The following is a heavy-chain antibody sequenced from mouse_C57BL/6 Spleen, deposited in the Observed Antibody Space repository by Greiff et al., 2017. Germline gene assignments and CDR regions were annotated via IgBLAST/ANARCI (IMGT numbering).Heavy chain of an antibody. CDR2: FYPGSGSI. CDR3: ARHEDSYYYGSSYNY. J-gene: IGHJ2*01. Sequence: VKLMESGAELVKPGASVKLSCKASGYTFTEYTIHWVKQRSGQGLGWIGWFYPGSGSIKYNEKFKDKATLTADKSSSTVYMELSRLTSEDSAVYFCARHEDSYYYGSSYNYWGQGTTLTVSS. V-gene: IGHV1-62-2*01. CDR1: GYTFTEYT. D-gene: IGHD1-1*01.